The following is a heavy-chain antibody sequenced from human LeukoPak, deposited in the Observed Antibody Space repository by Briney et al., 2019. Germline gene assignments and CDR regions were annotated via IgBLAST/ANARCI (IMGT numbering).Heavy chain of an antibody. J-gene: IGHJ6*02. CDR2: VNRDGSET. V-gene: IGHV3-7*03. Sequence: GSLRLSCAASGFALSNHWMTWVRQVPGRGPEWVANVNRDGSETYYLDSVKGRFTISKDNAKNSLYLQMNSLRAEDTALYHCARNNGMDVWGQGTTVIVSS. CDR1: GFALSNHW. CDR3: ARNNGMDV.